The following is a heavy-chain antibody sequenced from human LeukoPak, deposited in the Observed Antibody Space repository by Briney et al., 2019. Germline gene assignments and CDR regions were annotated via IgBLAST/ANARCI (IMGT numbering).Heavy chain of an antibody. Sequence: PSETLSLTCAVYGGSFSGYYWSWIRQPPGKGLEWIGEINHSGSTNYNPSLKSRVTISVDTSKNQFSLKLSSVTAADTAVYYCAGERITYYYDSSGYPKKSEFDYWGQGTLVTVSS. CDR3: AGERITYYYDSSGYPKKSEFDY. J-gene: IGHJ4*02. CDR1: GGSFSGYY. V-gene: IGHV4-34*01. CDR2: INHSGST. D-gene: IGHD3-22*01.